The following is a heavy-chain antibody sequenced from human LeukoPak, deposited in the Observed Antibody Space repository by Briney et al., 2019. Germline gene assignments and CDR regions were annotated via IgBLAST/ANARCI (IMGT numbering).Heavy chain of an antibody. J-gene: IGHJ4*02. CDR1: GFTFSSYW. Sequence: GGSLRLSCAASGFTFSSYWMHWVRQVPGKGLVWVSRINTDGSTTSYAASVKGRFTISRDNAKNTLSLQMNSLRAEDTAVYYCAKPRVRSTSCCNFDYWGQGTLVTVSS. CDR2: INTDGSTT. D-gene: IGHD2-2*01. CDR3: AKPRVRSTSCCNFDY. V-gene: IGHV3-74*01.